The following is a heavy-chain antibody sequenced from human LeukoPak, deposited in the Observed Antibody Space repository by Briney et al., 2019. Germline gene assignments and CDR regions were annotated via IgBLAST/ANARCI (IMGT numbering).Heavy chain of an antibody. CDR1: GFTFSTYW. V-gene: IGHV3-74*01. J-gene: IGHJ1*01. CDR3: ARAPSEIGGYYPEYFRH. D-gene: IGHD3-22*01. CDR2: IKSDGGT. Sequence: GGPLRLSCAASGFTFSTYWMHWVRQAPGKGLVWVSRIKSDGGTNYADSVKGRFTISRDNAKKTVSLQMNSLRPEDTGVYYCARAPSEIGGYYPEYFRHWGQGTLVTVSS.